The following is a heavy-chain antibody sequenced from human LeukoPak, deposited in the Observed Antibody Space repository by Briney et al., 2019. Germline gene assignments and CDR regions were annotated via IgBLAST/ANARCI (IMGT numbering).Heavy chain of an antibody. Sequence: GDSLKISCKASGYSFTSYWIGWVRQMPGKGLEWMGIIYPGDSETKYSPPFQGQVSISADRSISTAYLQWSSLKSSDTAMYYCARHAGNAFVDYWGQGTLVTVSS. CDR1: GYSFTSYW. CDR3: ARHAGNAFVDY. D-gene: IGHD3-16*01. J-gene: IGHJ4*02. CDR2: IYPGDSET. V-gene: IGHV5-51*01.